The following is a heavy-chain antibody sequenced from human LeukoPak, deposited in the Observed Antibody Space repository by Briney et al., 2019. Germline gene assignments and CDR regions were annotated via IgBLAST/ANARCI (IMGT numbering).Heavy chain of an antibody. D-gene: IGHD3-3*01. Sequence: PSGTLSLTCTVSGGSISSYYWSWIRQPPGKGLEWIGYIYYSGSTNYNPSLKSRVTISVDTSKNQFSLKLSSVTAADTAVYYCARAYYDFWSGYFSLDWYFDLWGRGTLVTVSS. CDR2: IYYSGST. CDR1: GGSISSYY. J-gene: IGHJ2*01. CDR3: ARAYYDFWSGYFSLDWYFDL. V-gene: IGHV4-59*01.